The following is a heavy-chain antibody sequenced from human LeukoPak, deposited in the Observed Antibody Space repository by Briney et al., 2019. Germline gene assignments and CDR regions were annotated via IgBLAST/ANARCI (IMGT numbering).Heavy chain of an antibody. CDR3: ARGEGEMATMDY. CDR2: INHSGST. V-gene: IGHV4-34*01. J-gene: IGHJ4*02. Sequence: SETLSLTCAVYGGSFSGYYWSWIRQPPGKGLEWIGEINHSGSTNYNPSLKSRVTISVDTSKNQFSLKLSSVTAADTAVYYCARGEGEMATMDYWGRGTLVTVSS. D-gene: IGHD5-24*01. CDR1: GGSFSGYY.